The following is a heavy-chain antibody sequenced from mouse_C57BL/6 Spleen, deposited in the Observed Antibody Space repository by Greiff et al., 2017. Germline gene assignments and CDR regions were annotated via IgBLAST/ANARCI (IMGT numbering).Heavy chain of an antibody. CDR3: ARSYYGSSWGYFDY. CDR2: IDPSDSYT. CDR1: GYTFTSYW. Sequence: VQLQQPGAELVMPGASVKLSCKASGYTFTSYWMHWVKQRPGQGLEWIGEIDPSDSYTNYNQKFKGKSTLTVDKSSSTAYMQLRSLTSEDSAVYYCARSYYGSSWGYFDYWGQGTTLTVSS. D-gene: IGHD1-1*01. V-gene: IGHV1-69*01. J-gene: IGHJ2*01.